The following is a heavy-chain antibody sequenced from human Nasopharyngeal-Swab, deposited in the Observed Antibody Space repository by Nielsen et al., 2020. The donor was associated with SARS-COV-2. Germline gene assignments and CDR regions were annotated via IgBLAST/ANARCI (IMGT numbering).Heavy chain of an antibody. V-gene: IGHV4-38-2*02. Sequence: SETLSLTCTVSGYSISSGYYWGWIRQPPGKGLEWIGSIYHSGSTYYNPSLKSRVTISVDTSKNQFSLKLSSVTAADTAVYYCARLWSGYHFDYWGQGTLVTVSS. J-gene: IGHJ4*02. CDR1: GYSISSGYY. CDR3: ARLWSGYHFDY. D-gene: IGHD3-3*01. CDR2: IYHSGST.